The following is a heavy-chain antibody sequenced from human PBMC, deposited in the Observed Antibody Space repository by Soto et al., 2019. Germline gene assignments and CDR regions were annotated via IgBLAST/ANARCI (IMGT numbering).Heavy chain of an antibody. V-gene: IGHV1-2*02. Sequence: QVQLVQSEAEVKKPGASVKVSCTASGYSFTDYYLHWVRQAPGQGLEWLGWINPKSGGTNYAQRFEDRVNLTRDTSLCTAYLELTSLRSDVTAVYYCARVISPAGDYWGQGTLVTVSS. CDR1: GYSFTDYY. J-gene: IGHJ4*02. CDR2: INPKSGGT. CDR3: ARVISPAGDY.